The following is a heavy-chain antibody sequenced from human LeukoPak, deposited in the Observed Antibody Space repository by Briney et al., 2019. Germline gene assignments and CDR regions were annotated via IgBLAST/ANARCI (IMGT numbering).Heavy chain of an antibody. D-gene: IGHD6-19*01. J-gene: IGHJ4*02. Sequence: SETLSLTCAVYGGSFSDYYWGWIRQPPGKGLEWIGSIYHSGSTYYNPSLKSRVTISVDTSKNQFSLKLRSVTAADTAVYYCARQWPTAFDYWGQGTLVTVSS. CDR3: ARQWPTAFDY. CDR1: GGSFSDYY. V-gene: IGHV4-34*01. CDR2: IYHSGST.